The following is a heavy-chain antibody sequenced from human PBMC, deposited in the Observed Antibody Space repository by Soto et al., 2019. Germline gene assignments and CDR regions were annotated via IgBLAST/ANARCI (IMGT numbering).Heavy chain of an antibody. V-gene: IGHV3-11*01. CDR2: ISSSGSTI. D-gene: IGHD3-10*01. J-gene: IGHJ5*02. CDR1: GFTFSDYY. Sequence: GGSLRLSCAASGFTFSDYYMSWIRQAPGKGLEWVSYISSSGSTIYYADSVKGRFTISRDNAKNSLYLQMNSLRAEDTAVYYCARDLSMVRGVRKPDNWFDPWGQGTLVTVSS. CDR3: ARDLSMVRGVRKPDNWFDP.